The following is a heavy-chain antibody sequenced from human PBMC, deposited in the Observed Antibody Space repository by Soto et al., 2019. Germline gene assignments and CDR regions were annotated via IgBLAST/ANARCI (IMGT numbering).Heavy chain of an antibody. D-gene: IGHD3-22*01. Sequence: SETLSLTCTVSGGSISSGGYYWSWIRQHPGKGLEWIGYIYYSVSTYYNPSLKSRVTISVDTSKNQFSLKLSSVTAADTAVYYCARGPPSYYYDSSGYVWFDPWGQGTLVTVSS. CDR2: IYYSVST. CDR1: GGSISSGGYY. J-gene: IGHJ5*02. V-gene: IGHV4-31*03. CDR3: ARGPPSYYYDSSGYVWFDP.